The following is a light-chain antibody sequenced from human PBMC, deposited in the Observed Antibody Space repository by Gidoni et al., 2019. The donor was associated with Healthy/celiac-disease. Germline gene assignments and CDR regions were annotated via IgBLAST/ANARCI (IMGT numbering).Light chain of an antibody. Sequence: EIVLTQSPATLSLSPGERATLSCTAIQRVSSYLDWYQKKPGQAPRLLIYDASNRSPGIPDRFSGSGSGTDFTLTISSLEPEDFAVYYCQQRSNGLSFTFGQGTRLEIK. J-gene: IGKJ5*01. CDR3: QQRSNGLSFT. V-gene: IGKV3-11*01. CDR2: DAS. CDR1: QRVSSY.